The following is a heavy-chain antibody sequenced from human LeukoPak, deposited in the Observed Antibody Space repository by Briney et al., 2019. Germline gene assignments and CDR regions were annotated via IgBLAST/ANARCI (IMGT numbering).Heavy chain of an antibody. J-gene: IGHJ4*02. Sequence: SETLYLTCTVSGGSISSSSYYWGWIRQPPGKGLEWIGSIYYSGSTYYNPSLKSQVTISVDTSKNQFSLKLSSVTAADTAVYYCARLVGGNGDFDYWGQGTLVTVSS. CDR3: ARLVGGNGDFDY. CDR1: GGSISSSSYY. CDR2: IYYSGST. D-gene: IGHD4-23*01. V-gene: IGHV4-39*01.